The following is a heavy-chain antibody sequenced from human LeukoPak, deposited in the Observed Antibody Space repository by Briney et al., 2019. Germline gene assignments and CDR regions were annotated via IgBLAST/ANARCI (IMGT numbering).Heavy chain of an antibody. V-gene: IGHV3-23*01. CDR3: ARSGLSRFGF. J-gene: IGHJ4*02. D-gene: IGHD2/OR15-2a*01. CDR1: GFTFSSYW. CDR2: FSGSGGST. Sequence: GGSLRLSCAASGFTFSSYWMSWVRQAPGKGLQWVSAFSGSGGSTYYADSVKGRFTISRDNSRSTLYLQMNSLRAEDTAVYYCARSGLSRFGFWGQGTLVTVSS.